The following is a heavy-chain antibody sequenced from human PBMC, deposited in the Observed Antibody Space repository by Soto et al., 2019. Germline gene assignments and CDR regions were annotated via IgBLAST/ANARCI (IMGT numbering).Heavy chain of an antibody. J-gene: IGHJ6*02. D-gene: IGHD7-27*01. Sequence: QVQLQESGPGLVKPSQTLSLTCSVSGGSTSSGDYYWSWIRQPPGKGLEWIGYIYYSGSTYYNPSLESRVSISLDTSKNQFSLKLRSLTAADTAVYFCAGERLGISGLDYHTGMDVWGQGTTVTVSS. CDR1: GGSTSSGDYY. V-gene: IGHV4-30-4*01. CDR3: AGERLGISGLDYHTGMDV. CDR2: IYYSGST.